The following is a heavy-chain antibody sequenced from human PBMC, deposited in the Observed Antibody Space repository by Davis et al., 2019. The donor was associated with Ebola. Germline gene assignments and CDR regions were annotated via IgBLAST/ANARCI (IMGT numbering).Heavy chain of an antibody. D-gene: IGHD3-10*01. CDR3: ARDQVGSYGSGSYHVY. CDR1: GYTFTSYY. Sequence: ASVQVSCKASGYTFTSYYMHWVRQAPGQGLEWMGIINPSGGSTSYAQKFQGRVTMTRDTSTSTVYMELSSLRSEDTAVYYCARDQVGSYGSGSYHVYWGQGTLVTVSS. CDR2: INPSGGST. V-gene: IGHV1-46*01. J-gene: IGHJ4*02.